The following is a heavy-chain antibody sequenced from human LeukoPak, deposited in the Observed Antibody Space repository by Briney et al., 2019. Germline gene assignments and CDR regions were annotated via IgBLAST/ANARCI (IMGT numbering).Heavy chain of an antibody. CDR1: GGSISSGGYY. D-gene: IGHD3-10*01. V-gene: IGHV4-31*03. Sequence: SETLSLTCTVSGGSISSGGYYWSWIRQHPGKGLEWIGYIYYSGSTYYNPSLKSRVTISVDTSKNQFSLKLSSVTAADTAVYYCARDGSERQLHYWGQGTLVTVSS. CDR3: ARDGSERQLHY. J-gene: IGHJ4*02. CDR2: IYYSGST.